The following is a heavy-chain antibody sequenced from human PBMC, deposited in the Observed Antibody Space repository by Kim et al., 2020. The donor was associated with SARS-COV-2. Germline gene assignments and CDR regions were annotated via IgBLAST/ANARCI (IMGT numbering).Heavy chain of an antibody. Sequence: SETLSLTCTVSGGSISSYYWSWIRQPPGKGLEWIGYIYYSGSTNYNPSLKSRVTISVDTSKNQSSLRLSSVTAADTAVYYCSRLYRYYYGMDVCGHGTTVSVSS. CDR1: GGSISSYY. CDR3: SRLYRYYYGMDV. V-gene: IGHV4-59*01. D-gene: IGHD3-16*02. CDR2: IYYSGST. J-gene: IGHJ6*02.